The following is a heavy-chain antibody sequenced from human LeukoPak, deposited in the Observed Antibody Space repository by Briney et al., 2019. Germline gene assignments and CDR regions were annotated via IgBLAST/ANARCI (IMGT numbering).Heavy chain of an antibody. CDR3: AKGNTVTTTPFDY. V-gene: IGHV3-23*01. Sequence: HPGGSLRLSCAASGFTFSNYAMSWVRQAPGKGLEWVSAISGSGGSTYYADSVKGRFTISRDNSKNTLYLQMNSLRAEDTAVYYCAKGNTVTTTPFDYWGQGTLVTVSS. CDR1: GFTFSNYA. D-gene: IGHD4-17*01. J-gene: IGHJ4*02. CDR2: ISGSGGST.